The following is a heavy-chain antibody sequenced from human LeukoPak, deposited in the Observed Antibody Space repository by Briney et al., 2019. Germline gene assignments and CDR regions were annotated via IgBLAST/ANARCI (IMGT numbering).Heavy chain of an antibody. CDR3: ARAPAYSSTTTPFDP. D-gene: IGHD6-13*01. V-gene: IGHV4-30-4*01. CDR2: IYYSGST. CDR1: GGSISSGDYY. J-gene: IGHJ5*02. Sequence: SETLSLTCTVSGGSISSGDYYWSWIRQPPGKGLEWIGYIYYSGSTYYNPSLKSRVTISVDTSKNQFSLKLSSVTAADTAVYYCARAPAYSSTTTPFDPWGQGTLVTVSS.